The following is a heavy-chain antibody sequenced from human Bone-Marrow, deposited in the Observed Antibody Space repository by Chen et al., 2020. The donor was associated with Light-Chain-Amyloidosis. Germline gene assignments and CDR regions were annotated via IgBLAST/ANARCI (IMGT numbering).Heavy chain of an antibody. Sequence: GLVQPGGSLRLSCTVSGFTFLTFNMNWVRQAPGKGLEWVSYISSSGSSKYYADSVKGRFTISRDNAKNSLYLQMNSLRDEDTAVYYCASEGQYCTNGACYYYYSGMDVWGQGTTVTVSS. J-gene: IGHJ6*02. D-gene: IGHD2-8*01. CDR1: GFTFLTFN. CDR2: ISSSGSSK. V-gene: IGHV3-48*02. CDR3: ASEGQYCTNGACYYYYSGMDV.